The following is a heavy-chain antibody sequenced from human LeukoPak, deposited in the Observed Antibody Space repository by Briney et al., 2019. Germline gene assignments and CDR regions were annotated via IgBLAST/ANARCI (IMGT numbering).Heavy chain of an antibody. CDR1: GGSINSHY. J-gene: IGHJ4*02. Sequence: SETLSLTCTVSGGSINSHYWSWIRQPPGKGLEWIGYIFYSGNTNYNPSFKSRVTISVDTAKNKFSLNLRSATAADTAVYYCARSGYFYGGPDYWGQGTLVTVSS. D-gene: IGHD5-18*01. V-gene: IGHV4-59*11. CDR3: ARSGYFYGGPDY. CDR2: IFYSGNT.